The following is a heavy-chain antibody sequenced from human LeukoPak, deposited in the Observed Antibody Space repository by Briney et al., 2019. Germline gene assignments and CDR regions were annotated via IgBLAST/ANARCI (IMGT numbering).Heavy chain of an antibody. CDR3: AIGTSRSDYYFDS. CDR1: GFTFSSYW. V-gene: IGHV3-23*01. CDR2: VSSSGGST. J-gene: IGHJ4*02. D-gene: IGHD2-2*01. Sequence: GGSLRLSCAASGFTFSSYWMNWVRQAPGKGLEWVSAVSSSGGSTNSADSVKGRFTISRDNSKNSLYLQMNSLRAEDTAVYFCAIGTSRSDYYFDSWGQGTLVTVSA.